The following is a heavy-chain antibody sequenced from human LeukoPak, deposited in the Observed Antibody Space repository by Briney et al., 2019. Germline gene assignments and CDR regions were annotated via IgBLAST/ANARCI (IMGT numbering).Heavy chain of an antibody. D-gene: IGHD6-6*01. V-gene: IGHV3-48*01. J-gene: IGHJ4*02. Sequence: PGGSLRLSCAASGSPFNNFGMNWVRQAPGKGLEWVSYISSSSSTMSYADSVKGRFTISRDNAKNSLFLQMNSLRAEDTAVYYCARGGAARPDYWGQGTLVTVSS. CDR3: ARGGAARPDY. CDR1: GSPFNNFG. CDR2: ISSSSSTM.